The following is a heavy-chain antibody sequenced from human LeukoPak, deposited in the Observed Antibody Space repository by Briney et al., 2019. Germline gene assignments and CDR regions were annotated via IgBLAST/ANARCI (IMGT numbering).Heavy chain of an antibody. D-gene: IGHD2/OR15-2a*01. Sequence: GGSLRLSCAASGFTFSDYYMSWIRQAPGKGLEWVSYISSSGSTIYYADSVRGRFTISRDNANNSLYLQMNSLRAEDTAVYYCARSRWSTRSVYDYWGQGTLVTVSS. J-gene: IGHJ4*02. V-gene: IGHV3-11*01. CDR2: ISSSGSTI. CDR3: ARSRWSTRSVYDY. CDR1: GFTFSDYY.